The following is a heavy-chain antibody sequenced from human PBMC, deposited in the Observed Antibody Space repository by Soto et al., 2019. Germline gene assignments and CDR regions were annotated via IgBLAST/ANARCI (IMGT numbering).Heavy chain of an antibody. J-gene: IGHJ6*02. CDR1: GFPLIYA. CDR2: MNGAATST. Sequence: PGGSLTLSCPASGFPLIYAMSWVLQPPGKRLEWVSSMNGAATSTSYADSAKGRFTMSRDNSKNTLFLEMNSLRVEDTAVYYCARGGADHYQYGMDVWGQGTTVTVSS. V-gene: IGHV3-23*01. CDR3: ARGGADHYQYGMDV. D-gene: IGHD3-10*01.